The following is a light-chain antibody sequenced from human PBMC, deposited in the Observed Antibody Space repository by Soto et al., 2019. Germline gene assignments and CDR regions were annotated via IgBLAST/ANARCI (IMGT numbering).Light chain of an antibody. CDR1: QSVSSY. Sequence: EIVLTQSPATLSLSPGERATLSCRASQSVSSYLAWYQQKPGQAPRLLIVSSSRRPTDVPARFSGSGSGTDFTLTISSLQSDDFATYYCQHYNSYSEAFGQGTKVDIK. J-gene: IGKJ1*01. CDR3: QHYNSYSEA. V-gene: IGKV3-15*01. CDR2: SSS.